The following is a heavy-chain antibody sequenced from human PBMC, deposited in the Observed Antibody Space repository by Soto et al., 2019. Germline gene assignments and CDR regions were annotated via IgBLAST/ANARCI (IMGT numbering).Heavy chain of an antibody. CDR3: ARDGGDGYKYAFDI. D-gene: IGHD3-16*01. V-gene: IGHV1-3*01. CDR1: GYTLTSYA. CDR2: INAGNGNT. Sequence: ASLKVSCKSSGYTLTSYAIHWVRQAPGQRLEWMGWINAGNGNTKYSQKFQGRVTITRDTSASTAYMELSSLRSEDTAVYYCARDGGDGYKYAFDIWGQGTMVNVSS. J-gene: IGHJ3*02.